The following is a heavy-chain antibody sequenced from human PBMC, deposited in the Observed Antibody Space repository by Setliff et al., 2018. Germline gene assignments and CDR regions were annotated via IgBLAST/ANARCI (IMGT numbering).Heavy chain of an antibody. V-gene: IGHV4-34*01. CDR2: INHSGST. CDR3: ARTSGSGSSLLPNFSDP. D-gene: IGHD3-10*01. J-gene: IGHJ5*02. Sequence: SETLSLTCAVYGGPFSGYYWSWIRQPPGKGLEWIGEINHSGSTNYNPSLKSRVTISVDMSKNQFSLKLSSVTAADTAVYYCARTSGSGSSLLPNFSDPWGQGTLVTVSS. CDR1: GGPFSGYY.